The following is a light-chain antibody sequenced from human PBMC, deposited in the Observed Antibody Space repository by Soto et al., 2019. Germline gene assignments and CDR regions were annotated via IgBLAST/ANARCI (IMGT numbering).Light chain of an antibody. V-gene: IGKV3-11*01. J-gene: IGKJ5*01. CDR3: QQRSNWPPIT. CDR1: QSVSSY. Sequence: IVLTQAPATLSLSPGDRVSLSCRASQSVSSYLAWYQQKPGQAPRLLIYDASNRATGIPARFSGSGSGTDFTLTISSLEPEDFAVYYCQQRSNWPPITFGQGTRLEIK. CDR2: DAS.